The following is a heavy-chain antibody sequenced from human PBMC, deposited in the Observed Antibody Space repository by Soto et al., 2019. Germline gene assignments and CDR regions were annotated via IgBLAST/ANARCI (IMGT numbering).Heavy chain of an antibody. J-gene: IGHJ4*02. CDR3: ATAEVDY. CDR2: MNSDGSII. CDR1: GFSFRNYA. Sequence: GGSLRLSCTASGFSFRNYAMTWVRQAPGKGPEWVSRMNSDGSIINYADSVRGRFTVSRDNAKNTLYLQMNSLRVEDTAVYYCATAEVDYWGPGTLVTVSS. V-gene: IGHV3-74*01.